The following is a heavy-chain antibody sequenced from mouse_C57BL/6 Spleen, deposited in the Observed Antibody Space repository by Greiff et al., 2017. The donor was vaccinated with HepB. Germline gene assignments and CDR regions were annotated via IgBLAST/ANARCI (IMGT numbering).Heavy chain of an antibody. CDR3: ARPFITTAYYFDY. CDR2: INPNNGGT. D-gene: IGHD1-1*01. CDR1: GYTFTDYY. J-gene: IGHJ2*01. Sequence: EVQLQQSGPELVKPGASVKISCKASGYTFTDYYMNWVKQSHGKSLEWIGDINPNNGGTSYNQKFKGKATLTVDKSSSTAYMELRSLTSEDSAVYYLARPFITTAYYFDYWGQGTTLTVSS. V-gene: IGHV1-26*01.